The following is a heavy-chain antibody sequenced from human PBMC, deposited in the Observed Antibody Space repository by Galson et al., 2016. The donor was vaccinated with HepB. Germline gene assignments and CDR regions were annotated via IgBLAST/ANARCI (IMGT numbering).Heavy chain of an antibody. CDR3: TTDSDPRSSYYYYYYTMDV. V-gene: IGHV3-15*01. CDR2: VNSKTDGGTI. J-gene: IGHJ6*04. D-gene: IGHD6-19*01. Sequence: SLRLSCAVSGFTFRNVWMSWVRQAPGKGLECVGRVNSKTDGGTIDYAAPVKGRFTISRDDSKNKLYLQMNSLKSEETAIYYCTTDSDPRSSYYYYYYTMDVWGKGTTVTVSS. CDR1: GFTFRNVW.